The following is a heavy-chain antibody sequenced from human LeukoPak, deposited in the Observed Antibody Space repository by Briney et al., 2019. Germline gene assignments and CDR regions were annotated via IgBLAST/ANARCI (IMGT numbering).Heavy chain of an antibody. CDR3: AADFHYDFWSGYLPGEFDY. V-gene: IGHV1-58*02. D-gene: IGHD3-3*01. CDR1: GFTFTSSA. J-gene: IGHJ4*02. Sequence: EASVKVSCKASGFTFTSSAMQCVRRARGQRREGIGCIVVGSGNTNYTQKFQETVTITSDMSTRQAYMEMSSLRSGDTAVYYCAADFHYDFWSGYLPGEFDYWGQGTLVTVSS. CDR2: IVVGSGNT.